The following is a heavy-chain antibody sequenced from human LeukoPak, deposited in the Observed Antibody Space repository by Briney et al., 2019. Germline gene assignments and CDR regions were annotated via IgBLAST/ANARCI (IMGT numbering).Heavy chain of an antibody. CDR2: IYTSGST. V-gene: IGHV4-4*07. J-gene: IGHJ6*03. CDR3: ARDQGVELELPYYMDV. CDR1: GGSISSYY. D-gene: IGHD1-7*01. Sequence: SETLSLTCTVSGGSISSYYWSWIRQPAGKGLEWIGRIYTSGSTNYNPSLKSRVTISVDRSKNQFSLKLTSVTAADTAVYYCARDQGVELELPYYMDVWGKGTTVTVSS.